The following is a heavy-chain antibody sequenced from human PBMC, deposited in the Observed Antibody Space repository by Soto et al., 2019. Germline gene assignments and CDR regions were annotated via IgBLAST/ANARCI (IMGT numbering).Heavy chain of an antibody. CDR2: INPSGGST. Sequence: ASVKVSCKASGYTFTSYYMHWVRQAPGQGLEWMGIINPSGGSTSYAQKFQGRVTMTRDTSTSTVYMELSSLRAEDTAVYYCAREASLRFLYENWLDPWGQGTLVTVSS. CDR1: GYTFTSYY. CDR3: AREASLRFLYENWLDP. J-gene: IGHJ5*02. D-gene: IGHD3-3*01. V-gene: IGHV1-46*01.